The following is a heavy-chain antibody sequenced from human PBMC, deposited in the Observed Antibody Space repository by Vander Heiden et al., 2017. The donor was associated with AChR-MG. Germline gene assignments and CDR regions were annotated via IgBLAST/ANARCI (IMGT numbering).Heavy chain of an antibody. J-gene: IGHJ4*02. CDR1: GGPISCYY. D-gene: IGHD2-2*01. V-gene: IGHV4-59*08. CDR3: ARRRYCSSTSCYVFDY. CDR2: IYYSGST. Sequence: QVQLQESGLGLVKPSETLYLTCSVSGGPISCYYWGWIRQPPGEGLGWIVYIYYSGSTNYDPSLKSRVTISVDTSKNQFSLQLSSVTAADTAVYYCARRRYCSSTSCYVFDYWGQGTLVTVSS.